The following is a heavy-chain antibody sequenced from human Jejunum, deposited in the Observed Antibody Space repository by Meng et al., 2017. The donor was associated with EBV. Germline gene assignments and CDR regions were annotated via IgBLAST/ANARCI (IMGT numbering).Heavy chain of an antibody. CDR1: GFSLITSGVG. Sequence: LKDLGPPRVKPNQPLTFSCTFSGFSLITSGVGAAWFRQPPGKALEWLVLTYWDADKRYNPSLRVRLSITKDTSKNQVVLTMTNMDPVDTATYFCAHRGYNFAFDYWGQGALVTVSS. V-gene: IGHV2-5*02. CDR2: TYWDADK. CDR3: AHRGYNFAFDY. J-gene: IGHJ4*02. D-gene: IGHD5-24*01.